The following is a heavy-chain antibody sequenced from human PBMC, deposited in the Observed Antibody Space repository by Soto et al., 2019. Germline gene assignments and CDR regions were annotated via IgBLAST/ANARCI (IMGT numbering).Heavy chain of an antibody. Sequence: GGSLRLSCAASGFDFSNYEMNWVRQAPGKGLEWVSYISKDGYGKHHADSVNGRFTVSRDNAKNSLYLQMNGLRAEDTGVYHCVRESRIPAVGTGDYWGQGTLVTVYS. V-gene: IGHV3-48*03. CDR3: VRESRIPAVGTGDY. CDR2: ISKDGYGK. CDR1: GFDFSNYE. D-gene: IGHD6-13*01. J-gene: IGHJ4*02.